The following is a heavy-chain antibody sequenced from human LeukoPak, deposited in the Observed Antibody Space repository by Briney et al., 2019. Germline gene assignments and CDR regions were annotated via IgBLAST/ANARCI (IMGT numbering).Heavy chain of an antibody. V-gene: IGHV1-46*01. D-gene: IGHD4-17*01. CDR2: INPSGGST. Sequence: ASVKVSCKASGYTFTSYYMHWVRQAPGQGLEWMGIINPSGGSTSYAQKFQGRVTMTRDTSTSTVYMELSSLRSEDTAVYYCAKAIRLRIDAFDIWGQGTMVTVSS. CDR1: GYTFTSYY. J-gene: IGHJ3*02. CDR3: AKAIRLRIDAFDI.